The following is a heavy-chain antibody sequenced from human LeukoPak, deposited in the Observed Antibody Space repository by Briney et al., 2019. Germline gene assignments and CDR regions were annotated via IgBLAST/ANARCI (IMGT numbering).Heavy chain of an antibody. CDR3: AKDQAMATGFDY. Sequence: GGSLRLSCAASGFTFSSYGMHWVRQAPGKGLEWVAFIRYDGSNKYYADSVKGRFTISRDNSKNTLYLQMNSLRAEDTAVYYCAKDQAMATGFDYWGQETLVTVSS. V-gene: IGHV3-30*02. D-gene: IGHD5-18*01. CDR2: IRYDGSNK. CDR1: GFTFSSYG. J-gene: IGHJ4*02.